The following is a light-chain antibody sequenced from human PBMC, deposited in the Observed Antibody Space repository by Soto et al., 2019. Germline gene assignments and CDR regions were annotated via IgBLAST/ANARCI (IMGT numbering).Light chain of an antibody. CDR3: QQIKSYPIT. CDR2: GAS. Sequence: DIQLTQSPSLLSASVGDRVTITCRASQDISSLLAWYQQKPGKAPKVLIYGASTLEGGVPSRFSGGGSGTEFTLTSDSLQPEDFAAYYCQQIKSYPITFGQGTRLEIK. V-gene: IGKV1-9*01. CDR1: QDISSL. J-gene: IGKJ5*01.